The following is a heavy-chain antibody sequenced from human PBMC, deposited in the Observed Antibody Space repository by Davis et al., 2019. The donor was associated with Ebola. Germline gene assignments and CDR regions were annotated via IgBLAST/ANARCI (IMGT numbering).Heavy chain of an antibody. Sequence: PGGSLRLSCSASGFTFSSNAMHWVRQGPGKGLEYVSAISSNGANIHYADSVRGRFTISRDNSKNTLYLQMSSLSSEDTAVYYCVKAVRDWGTPFDYWGQGTLVTVSS. J-gene: IGHJ4*02. CDR2: ISSNGANI. D-gene: IGHD3-16*01. CDR1: GFTFSSNA. V-gene: IGHV3-64D*06. CDR3: VKAVRDWGTPFDY.